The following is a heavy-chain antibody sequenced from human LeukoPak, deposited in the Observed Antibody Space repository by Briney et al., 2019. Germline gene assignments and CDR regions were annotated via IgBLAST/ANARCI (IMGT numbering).Heavy chain of an antibody. Sequence: GVSLRLSCAVSGFTFSSHAMMWVRRAPGEGREWVLAISGRCGSTYYTDCVKGRFTISRDSSKHTVYVKVNTLSAGDTAVYYCAKRRRTTVTSPFDYWGQGTLVTVSS. CDR1: GFTFSSHA. V-gene: IGHV3-23*01. CDR2: ISGRCGST. CDR3: AKRRRTTVTSPFDY. D-gene: IGHD4-11*01. J-gene: IGHJ4*02.